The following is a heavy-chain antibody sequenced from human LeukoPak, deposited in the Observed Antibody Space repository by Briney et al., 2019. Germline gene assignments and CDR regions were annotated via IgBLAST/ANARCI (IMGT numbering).Heavy chain of an antibody. J-gene: IGHJ6*02. CDR2: IYYSGST. CDR3: AREGGGPLRTGYYYGMDV. CDR1: GGSISSGDYY. V-gene: IGHV4-61*08. Sequence: PSETLSLTCTVSGGSISSGDYYWSWIRQPPGKGLEWIGEIYYSGSTNYNPSLKSRVTISVDTSKNQFSLRLSSVTAADTAVYYCAREGGGPLRTGYYYGMDVWGQGTTVTVSS. D-gene: IGHD3-16*01.